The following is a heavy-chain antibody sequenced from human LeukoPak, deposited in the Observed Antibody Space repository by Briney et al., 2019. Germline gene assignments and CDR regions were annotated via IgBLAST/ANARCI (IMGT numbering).Heavy chain of an antibody. J-gene: IGHJ4*02. D-gene: IGHD5-18*01. CDR3: ARAGGVDTAMDADFDY. CDR2: IYYNGGT. CDR1: GGSISSYY. Sequence: SETLSLTCTVSGGSISSYYWSWIRQPPGKGLEWIGYIYYNGGTNYNPSLRSRVTISVDTSKNHFSLRLSSVTAADTAMYYCARAGGVDTAMDADFDYWGQGTLVTVSS. V-gene: IGHV4-59*01.